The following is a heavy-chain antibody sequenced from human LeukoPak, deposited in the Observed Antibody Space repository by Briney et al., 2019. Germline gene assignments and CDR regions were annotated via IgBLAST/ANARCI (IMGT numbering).Heavy chain of an antibody. V-gene: IGHV4-59*01. CDR2: INDSGST. CDR3: ARWNGGYWSFDL. Sequence: SETLSLTCTVSGGSISSYYWNWMRQPPGKGLEWIGYINDSGSTNYNPSLKSRVTMSVDTSKNQLTLKLSSVTAADTAVYYCARWNGGYWSFDLWGRGTLVTVSS. CDR1: GGSISSYY. D-gene: IGHD1-1*01. J-gene: IGHJ2*01.